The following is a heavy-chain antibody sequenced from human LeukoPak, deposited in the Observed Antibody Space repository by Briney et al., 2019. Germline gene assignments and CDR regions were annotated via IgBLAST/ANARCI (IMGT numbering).Heavy chain of an antibody. D-gene: IGHD1-26*01. CDR1: GASISGGTYY. J-gene: IGHJ4*02. CDR2: IYYTGST. Sequence: SETLSLTCSVSGASISGGTYYWGWIRQPPGKGLGWIGSIYYTGSTYDNPSLKSRVTISVDTSKIQFSLKLSSVTAADTAVYYCARRGGSGRAFDYWGQGTLVTVSS. CDR3: ARRGGSGRAFDY. V-gene: IGHV4-39*01.